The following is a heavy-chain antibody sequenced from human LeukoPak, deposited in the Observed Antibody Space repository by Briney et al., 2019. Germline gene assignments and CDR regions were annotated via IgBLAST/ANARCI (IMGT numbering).Heavy chain of an antibody. D-gene: IGHD3-10*01. CDR3: AMGNYYGSGSYYNAPAH. CDR1: GYTFTGYY. V-gene: IGHV1-2*02. Sequence: ASVKVSCTASGYTFTGYYMHWVRQAPGQGLEWMGWINPNSGGTNYAQKFQGRVTMTRDTSISTAYMELSRLRSDDTAVYYCAMGNYYGSGSYYNAPAHWGQGTLVTVSS. CDR2: INPNSGGT. J-gene: IGHJ4*02.